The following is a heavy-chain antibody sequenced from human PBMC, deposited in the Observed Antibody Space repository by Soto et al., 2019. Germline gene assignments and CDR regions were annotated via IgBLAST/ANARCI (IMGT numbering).Heavy chain of an antibody. CDR3: AKGSGYDFWSGYYITRTTEYNWFDP. D-gene: IGHD3-3*01. Sequence: EVQLLESGGGLVQPGGSLRLSCAASGFTFSSYAMSWVRQAPGKGLEWVSAISGSGGSTYYADSVKGRFTISRDNSKNTLYLQTNSLRAEDTAVYYCAKGSGYDFWSGYYITRTTEYNWFDPWGQGTLVTVSS. V-gene: IGHV3-23*01. CDR1: GFTFSSYA. CDR2: ISGSGGST. J-gene: IGHJ5*02.